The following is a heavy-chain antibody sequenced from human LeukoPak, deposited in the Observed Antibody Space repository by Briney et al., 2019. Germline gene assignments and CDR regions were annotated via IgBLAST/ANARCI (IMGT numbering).Heavy chain of an antibody. J-gene: IGHJ6*03. CDR1: GTSINDYY. Sequence: SETLSLTCTVSGTSINDYYWSWIRQPPGKRLEWIGYIYFSGHTNYSPPLKSRVTMSLDAPRDHFSLQLNSVTAADTAVYYCARDLSGSYYYYYYMDVWGKGTTVTVSS. CDR3: ARDLSGSYYYYYYMDV. D-gene: IGHD1-26*01. V-gene: IGHV4-59*01. CDR2: IYFSGHT.